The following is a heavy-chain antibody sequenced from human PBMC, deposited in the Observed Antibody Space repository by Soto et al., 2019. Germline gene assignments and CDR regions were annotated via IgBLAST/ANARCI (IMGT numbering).Heavy chain of an antibody. CDR1: GGSIISTSYY. Sequence: QLQLQESGPGLVKPSETLSLTCTVSGGSIISTSYYWGWIRQPPGKGLEWIAIIYYSGSTSYNRSLKSRVTISVDTSKNQFSLKLSSVTAADTAVYFCARSFGVANVRFDPWGQGTLVTVSS. V-gene: IGHV4-39*01. D-gene: IGHD3-3*01. CDR2: IYYSGST. CDR3: ARSFGVANVRFDP. J-gene: IGHJ5*02.